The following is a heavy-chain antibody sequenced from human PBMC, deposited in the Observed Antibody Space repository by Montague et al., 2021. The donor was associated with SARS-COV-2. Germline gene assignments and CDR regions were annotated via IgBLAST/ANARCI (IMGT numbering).Heavy chain of an antibody. CDR1: GFFFGGYW. J-gene: IGHJ2*01. V-gene: IGHV3-7*01. CDR3: ARDEKEQQLRYFDL. Sequence: SLRLSCAASGFFFGGYWMSWVRQAPGKGLEWVANIRQDANEKYYVDSVRGRFTISRDNGKNSVYLQMNSLRAEDTAVYFCARDEKEQQLRYFDLRGRGTLVTVSS. CDR2: IRQDANEK. D-gene: IGHD6-13*01.